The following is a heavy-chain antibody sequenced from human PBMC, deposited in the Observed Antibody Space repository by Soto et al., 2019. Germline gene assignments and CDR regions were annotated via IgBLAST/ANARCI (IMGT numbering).Heavy chain of an antibody. CDR2: INNDGSDT. J-gene: IGHJ4*02. CDR1: GFTFRYYW. Sequence: EVHLVESGGGLVQPGGSLRLSCAASGFTFRYYWLHWVRQVPGRGPVWVSGINNDGSDTFYADFVEGRFTISRDNAKNTVYLRMDSLRAEDTAIYYCGSIFEFWGQGTLVTVPS. CDR3: GSIFEF. V-gene: IGHV3-74*01.